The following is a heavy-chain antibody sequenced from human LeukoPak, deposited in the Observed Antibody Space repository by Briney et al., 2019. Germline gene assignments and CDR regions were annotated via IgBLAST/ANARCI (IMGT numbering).Heavy chain of an antibody. J-gene: IGHJ4*02. CDR2: ISASGSST. Sequence: GGSLRLSCAASGFTFSNCAMSWVRQAPGKGLEWVSAISASGSSTYYADSVKGRFTISRDNSKNTLYLQMNSLRGEDTAVYYCAKRHGYSSDYFDYWGQGTLVTVSS. V-gene: IGHV3-23*01. CDR1: GFTFSNCA. CDR3: AKRHGYSSDYFDY. D-gene: IGHD5-24*01.